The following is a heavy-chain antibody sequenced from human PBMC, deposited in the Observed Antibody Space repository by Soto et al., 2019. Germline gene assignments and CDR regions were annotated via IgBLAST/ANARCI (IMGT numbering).Heavy chain of an antibody. Sequence: LRRTLSLTCAVSSGSISSSNWWSWVRQPPGKGLEWIGEIYHSGSTNYNPSLKSRVTISVDKSKNQFSLKLSSVTAADTAVYYCARDDEVAGTFDYWGQGTLVTVSS. CDR2: IYHSGST. J-gene: IGHJ4*02. CDR1: SGSISSSNW. V-gene: IGHV4-4*02. CDR3: ARDDEVAGTFDY. D-gene: IGHD6-19*01.